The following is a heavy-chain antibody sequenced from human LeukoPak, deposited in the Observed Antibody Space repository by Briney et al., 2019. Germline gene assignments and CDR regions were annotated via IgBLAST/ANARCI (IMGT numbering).Heavy chain of an antibody. CDR1: GFTFSGSV. Sequence: GGSPRLSCAASGFTFSGSVMHWVRQAAGKGLEWVGRITSKPNSYATVYAASVKGRFTISSDDSKNTAYLQMNSLKTEDTAVYYCAREKGTFDYWGQGTLVTVSS. CDR2: ITSKPNSYAT. J-gene: IGHJ4*02. V-gene: IGHV3-73*01. CDR3: AREKGTFDY.